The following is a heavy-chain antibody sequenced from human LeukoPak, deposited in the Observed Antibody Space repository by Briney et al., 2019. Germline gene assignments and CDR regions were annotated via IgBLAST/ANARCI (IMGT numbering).Heavy chain of an antibody. CDR1: GGSISSYY. Sequence: KASETLSLTCTVSGGSISSYYWSWIRQPPGKGLEWIGYIYYSGSTNYNPSLKSRVTISVDTSKNQFSLKLSSVTAAETADTYGAYAPGGSGYPRAGITDVWGKGTTVTVSS. CDR3: AYAPGGSGYPRAGITDV. V-gene: IGHV4-59*01. D-gene: IGHD2-15*01. J-gene: IGHJ6*04. CDR2: IYYSGST.